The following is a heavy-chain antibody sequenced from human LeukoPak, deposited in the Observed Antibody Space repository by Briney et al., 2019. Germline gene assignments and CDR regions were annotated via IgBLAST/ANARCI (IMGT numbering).Heavy chain of an antibody. J-gene: IGHJ5*02. CDR1: GGSISSYY. CDR3: ARGRYTMVRGVIKALNWFDP. D-gene: IGHD3-10*01. Sequence: SETLSLTCTVSGGSISSYYWSWIRQPPGKGLEWIGYIYYSGSTNYNPSLKSRVTISVDTSKNQFSLKLSSVTAADTAVYYFARGRYTMVRGVIKALNWFDPWGQGTLVTVSS. V-gene: IGHV4-59*01. CDR2: IYYSGST.